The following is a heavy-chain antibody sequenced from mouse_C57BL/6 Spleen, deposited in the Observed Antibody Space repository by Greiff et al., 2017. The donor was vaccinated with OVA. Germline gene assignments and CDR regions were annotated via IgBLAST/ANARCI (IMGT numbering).Heavy chain of an antibody. D-gene: IGHD2-3*01. V-gene: IGHV5-17*01. CDR3: ARGGLYDGYYDYAMDY. Sequence: EVNLVESGGGLVKPGGSLKLSCAASGFTFSDYGMHWVRQAPEKGLEWVAYISSGSSTIYYADTVKGRFTISRDNAKNTLFLQMTSLRSEDTAMYYCARGGLYDGYYDYAMDYWGQGTSVTVSS. CDR2: ISSGSSTI. CDR1: GFTFSDYG. J-gene: IGHJ4*01.